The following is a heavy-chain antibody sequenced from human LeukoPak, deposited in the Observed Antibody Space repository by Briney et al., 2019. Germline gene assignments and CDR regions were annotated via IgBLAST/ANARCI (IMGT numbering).Heavy chain of an antibody. D-gene: IGHD5-12*01. Sequence: SETLSLTCTVSGGSITTYYWSWIRQPPGKGLEWIGYIYYNGSTNYNPSLKSRVTISVDTSKKQFSLKLSSVTAADTAVYYCARVIRRGYSGYDSGFDYWGQGTLVTVSS. V-gene: IGHV4-59*08. J-gene: IGHJ4*02. CDR1: GGSITTYY. CDR3: ARVIRRGYSGYDSGFDY. CDR2: IYYNGST.